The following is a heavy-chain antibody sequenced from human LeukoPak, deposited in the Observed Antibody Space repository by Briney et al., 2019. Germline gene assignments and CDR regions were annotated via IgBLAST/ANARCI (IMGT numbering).Heavy chain of an antibody. CDR2: IYTSGST. J-gene: IGHJ3*02. D-gene: IGHD2-8*01. CDR3: ARELINDCTNGVCYAEVAFDI. CDR1: GGSISSYY. Sequence: SETLSLTCTVSGGSISSYYWSWIRQPAGKGLEWIGRIYTSGSTNYNPSLKSRVTMSVDTSKNQFSLKLSSVTAADTAVYYCARELINDCTNGVCYAEVAFDIWGQGTMVTVSS. V-gene: IGHV4-4*07.